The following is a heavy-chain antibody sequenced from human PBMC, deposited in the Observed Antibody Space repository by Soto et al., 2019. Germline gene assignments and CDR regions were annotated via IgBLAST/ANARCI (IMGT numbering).Heavy chain of an antibody. D-gene: IGHD2-15*01. J-gene: IGHJ6*04. Sequence: EVQLVESGGGLVQPGGSLRLSCAASGFTVSSKYMSWVRQAPGKGLEWVSLIHRGGSISYADSVKGRFTISRDNSENTRYLQIRSLGVEDPAVSCCTRDDVNCRGGTCYGIPRDVWGKVTTVTVSS. CDR1: GFTVSSKY. CDR3: TRDDVNCRGGTCYGIPRDV. CDR2: IHRGGSI. V-gene: IGHV3-66*01.